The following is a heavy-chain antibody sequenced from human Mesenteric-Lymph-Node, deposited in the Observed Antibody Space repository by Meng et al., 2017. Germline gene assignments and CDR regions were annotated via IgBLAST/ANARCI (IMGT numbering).Heavy chain of an antibody. CDR1: GFTFEDAV. D-gene: IGHD4-17*01. Sequence: EVQVVDSGGGVVRPGGSLRLSCAACGFTFEDAVMSWVRQVPVKGLDWVSAISGSGGSTYYADSVKGRFTISRDNSKNTLYLQMNSLRAEDTAVYYCAKPYDYGDLYYFDYWGQGTLVTVSS. V-gene: IGHV3-23*04. CDR2: ISGSGGST. J-gene: IGHJ4*02. CDR3: AKPYDYGDLYYFDY.